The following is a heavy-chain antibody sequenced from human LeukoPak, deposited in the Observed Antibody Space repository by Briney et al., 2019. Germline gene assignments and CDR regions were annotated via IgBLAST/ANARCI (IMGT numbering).Heavy chain of an antibody. V-gene: IGHV3-21*01. D-gene: IGHD3-3*01. Sequence: PGGSLRLSCAASGFTFSSYSMNWVRQAPGKGLEWVSSISSSSSYIYYADSVKGRFTISRDNAKNSLYLQMNSLRAEDTAVYYCAMRYYDFWSGYYRDNDHDAFDIWGQGTMVTVSS. J-gene: IGHJ3*02. CDR2: ISSSSSYI. CDR3: AMRYYDFWSGYYRDNDHDAFDI. CDR1: GFTFSSYS.